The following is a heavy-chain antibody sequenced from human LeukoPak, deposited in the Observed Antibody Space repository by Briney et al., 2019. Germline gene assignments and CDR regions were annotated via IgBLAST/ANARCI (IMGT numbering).Heavy chain of an antibody. CDR3: ARQDGGDWDEFDY. CDR2: ISSGGSTK. J-gene: IGHJ4*02. D-gene: IGHD2-21*02. CDR1: GFTFSVYE. Sequence: GGSLRLSCAASGFTFSVYEMNWVRQAPGKGLEWVSYISSGGSTKYYADSVRGRFTISRDNAKNSLYLQMNSLRAEDTAGYYCARQDGGDWDEFDYWGQGTLVTVSS. V-gene: IGHV3-48*03.